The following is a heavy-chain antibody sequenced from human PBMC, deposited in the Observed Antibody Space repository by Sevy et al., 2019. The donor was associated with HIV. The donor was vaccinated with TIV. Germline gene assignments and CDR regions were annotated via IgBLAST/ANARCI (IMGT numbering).Heavy chain of an antibody. D-gene: IGHD3-3*01. CDR1: GFTFGTYA. CDR3: ARRPDFGVIIPTGVLDV. V-gene: IGHV3-23*01. J-gene: IGHJ6*02. Sequence: GGSLRLSCAGSGFTFGTYATTWVRQAPGKGLQWVSVISDSGRSTYYADSVQGRVTISRDNSKNTMHLHMNSLRVEDTATYYCARRPDFGVIIPTGVLDVWGQGTTVTVSS. CDR2: ISDSGRST.